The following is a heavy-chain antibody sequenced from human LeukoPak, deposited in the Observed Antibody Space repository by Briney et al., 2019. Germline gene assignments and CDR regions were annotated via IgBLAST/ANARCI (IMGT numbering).Heavy chain of an antibody. CDR3: ARGYDFWSGTDY. CDR1: GFSFKNYG. Sequence: GGSLRLSCVASGFSFKNYGMHWVRQAPGKGLEWVAVISYDGSNKYYADSVKGRFTISRDNSKNTLYLQMNSLRAEDTAVYYCARGYDFWSGTDYWGQGTLVTVSS. D-gene: IGHD3-3*01. J-gene: IGHJ4*02. V-gene: IGHV3-30*03. CDR2: ISYDGSNK.